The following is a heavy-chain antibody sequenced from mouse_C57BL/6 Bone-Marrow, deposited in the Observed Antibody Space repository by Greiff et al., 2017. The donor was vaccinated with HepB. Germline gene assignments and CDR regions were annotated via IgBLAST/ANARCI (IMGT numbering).Heavy chain of an antibody. Sequence: VKLQQPGAELVKPGASVKLSCKASGYTFTSYWMHWVKQRPGQGLEWIGMIHPNSGSTNYNEKFKSKATLTVDKSSSTAYMQLSSLTSEDSAVYYCARWIYYYGSSYGAYWGQGTLVTVSA. CDR1: GYTFTSYW. V-gene: IGHV1-64*01. D-gene: IGHD1-1*01. CDR2: IHPNSGST. CDR3: ARWIYYYGSSYGAY. J-gene: IGHJ3*01.